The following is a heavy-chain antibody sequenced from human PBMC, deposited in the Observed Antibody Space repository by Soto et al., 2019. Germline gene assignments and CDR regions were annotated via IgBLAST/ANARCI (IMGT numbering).Heavy chain of an antibody. CDR3: ARVAYTYGWIYDY. Sequence: RLSCAASGFTFSSYWMSWVRQAPGKGLQWVVNIKQDGSEKYYMDSVRGRFTVSRDNAKNSLYLQMNSLRAEDTAVYFCARVAYTYGWIYDYWGQGSLVTVSS. D-gene: IGHD2-2*02. CDR2: IKQDGSEK. V-gene: IGHV3-7*01. CDR1: GFTFSSYW. J-gene: IGHJ4*01.